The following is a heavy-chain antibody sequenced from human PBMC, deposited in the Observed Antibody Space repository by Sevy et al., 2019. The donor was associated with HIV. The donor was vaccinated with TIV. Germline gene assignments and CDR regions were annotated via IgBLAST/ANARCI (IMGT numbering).Heavy chain of an antibody. CDR3: ARYGCANPLDY. D-gene: IGHD2-15*01. Sequence: GGSLRLSCAASGFTFSKYSMSWVRQPPGKGLEWVSTLSFVCSEKHHADSVKGRFTISRDKSKNSLYLQMNNLRAEDTAVYYCARYGCANPLDYWGQGTLVTVSS. CDR2: LSFVCSEK. V-gene: IGHV3-23*01. J-gene: IGHJ4*02. CDR1: GFTFSKYS.